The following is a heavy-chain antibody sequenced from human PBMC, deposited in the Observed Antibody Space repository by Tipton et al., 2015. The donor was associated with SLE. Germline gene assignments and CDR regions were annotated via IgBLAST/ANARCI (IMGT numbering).Heavy chain of an antibody. CDR1: GLTFSNYA. V-gene: IGHV3-9*01. J-gene: IGHJ4*02. CDR2: INWSGTTI. D-gene: IGHD3-22*01. Sequence: SLRLSCTASGLTFSNYAMHWVRQAPGKGLEWVAVINWSGTTIRYADSVRGRFTVSRDNAKNSLYLQMNSLRAEDTALYYCAKDLEVVVINGILDSWGQGTLVTVSS. CDR3: AKDLEVVVINGILDS.